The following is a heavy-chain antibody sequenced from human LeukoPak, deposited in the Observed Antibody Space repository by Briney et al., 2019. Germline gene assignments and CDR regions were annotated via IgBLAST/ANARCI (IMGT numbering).Heavy chain of an antibody. Sequence: GGSLRLPCAASGFTVSINYMSWVRQAPGKVLEWVSVIYSGGSTHYADSVKGRFTISRDNSKNTLYLQMNSLRAEDTAVYYCARGLKYSSGWYYFDYWGQGTLVTVSS. V-gene: IGHV3-53*01. CDR2: IYSGGST. CDR3: ARGLKYSSGWYYFDY. J-gene: IGHJ4*02. D-gene: IGHD6-19*01. CDR1: GFTVSINY.